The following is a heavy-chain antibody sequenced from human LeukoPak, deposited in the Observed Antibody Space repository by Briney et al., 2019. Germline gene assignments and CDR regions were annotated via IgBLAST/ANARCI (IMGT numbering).Heavy chain of an antibody. CDR2: IRGSGGST. Sequence: SGGSLRLSCAASGFTFSSYAMSWVRQAPGKGLEWVSAIRGSGGSTYYADSVKGRFTISRDNSKNTLYLQMNSLRAEDTAVYYCARGGLGVDYYDSSGAFDYWGQGTLVTVSS. V-gene: IGHV3-23*01. CDR1: GFTFSSYA. J-gene: IGHJ4*02. D-gene: IGHD3-22*01. CDR3: ARGGLGVDYYDSSGAFDY.